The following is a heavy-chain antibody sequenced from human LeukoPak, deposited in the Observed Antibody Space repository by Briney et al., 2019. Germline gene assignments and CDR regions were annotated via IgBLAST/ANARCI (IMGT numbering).Heavy chain of an antibody. D-gene: IGHD1-7*01. CDR2: IHYDSTTE. Sequence: GGSLRLSCAASGVTFSNAWMNWVRQAPGKGLEWVAYIHYDSTTEDYADSVKGRFTISRDNSKNTLFLQMNNLRVEDMAVFYCAKDWNWAIDYWGQGTLVTVSS. CDR1: GVTFSNAW. V-gene: IGHV3-30*02. CDR3: AKDWNWAIDY. J-gene: IGHJ4*02.